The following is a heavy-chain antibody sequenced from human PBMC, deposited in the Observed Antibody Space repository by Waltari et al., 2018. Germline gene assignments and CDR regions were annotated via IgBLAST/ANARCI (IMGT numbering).Heavy chain of an antibody. CDR2: INPKRGGT. Sequence: QVQLVQSGAEVKKPGASVKVSCTASGYTFTDHHMHWVRQAPRQGLEWMGWINPKRGGTNYSQKVQGRVAMTRDTSIKTVYMELSSLRSDDTAVYYCARGRWRAHAFDFWCQGTLVTVSS. CDR3: ARGRWRAHAFDF. CDR1: GYTFTDHH. V-gene: IGHV1-2*02. D-gene: IGHD2-15*01. J-gene: IGHJ4*02.